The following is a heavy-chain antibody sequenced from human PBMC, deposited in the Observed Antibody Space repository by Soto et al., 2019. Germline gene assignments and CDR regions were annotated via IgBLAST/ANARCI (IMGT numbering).Heavy chain of an antibody. CDR1: GGSISSYY. J-gene: IGHJ4*02. CDR2: IYYSGST. V-gene: IGHV4-59*01. CDR3: ARGLEYSSSVIDY. Sequence: SETLSLTCTVSGGSISSYYWSWIRQSPGKGLEWIGYIYYSGSTNYNPSLKSRVTISVDTSKNQFSLKLSSVTAADTAVYYCARGLEYSSSVIDYWGQGTLVTGSP. D-gene: IGHD6-6*01.